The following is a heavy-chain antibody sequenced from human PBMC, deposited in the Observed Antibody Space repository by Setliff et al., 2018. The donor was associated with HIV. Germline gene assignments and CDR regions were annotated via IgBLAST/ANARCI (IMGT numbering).Heavy chain of an antibody. CDR1: GYTLSELS. Sequence: SCKVSGYTLSELSMHWVRQTPGEGLEWIGHIYTSGSTNYNSSLKSRLTISVDTSKNQVSLKLTSVTAADTGVYYCARLAMRGVIGDPNWFDPWGQGTLVTAPQ. J-gene: IGHJ5*02. V-gene: IGHV4-4*08. D-gene: IGHD3-16*02. CDR3: ARLAMRGVIGDPNWFDP. CDR2: IYTSGST.